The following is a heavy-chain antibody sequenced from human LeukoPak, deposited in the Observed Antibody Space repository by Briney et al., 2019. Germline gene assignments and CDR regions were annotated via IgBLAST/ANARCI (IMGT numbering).Heavy chain of an antibody. Sequence: SETLSLTCAVYGGSFSGYYWSWIRQPPGKGLEWIGEINHSGSTNYNPSLKSRVTISVDTSKNQFSLKLSSVTAADTAVYYCARHGIYSSSWSFDYWGQGTLVTVSS. CDR3: ARHGIYSSSWSFDY. V-gene: IGHV4-34*01. CDR1: GGSFSGYY. D-gene: IGHD6-13*01. J-gene: IGHJ4*02. CDR2: INHSGST.